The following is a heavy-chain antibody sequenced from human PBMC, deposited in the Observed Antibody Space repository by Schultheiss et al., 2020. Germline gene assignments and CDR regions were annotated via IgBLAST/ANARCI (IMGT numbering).Heavy chain of an antibody. CDR3: ASQQGRYYGMDV. D-gene: IGHD6-13*01. V-gene: IGHV3-74*01. CDR1: GFTFSSYW. J-gene: IGHJ6*02. CDR2: INSDGSST. Sequence: GGSLRLSCAASGFTFSSYWMHWVRQAPGKGLVWVSRINSDGSSTSYADSVKGRFTISRDNAKNTLYLQMNSLRAEDTAVYYCASQQGRYYGMDVWGQGTTVTVSS.